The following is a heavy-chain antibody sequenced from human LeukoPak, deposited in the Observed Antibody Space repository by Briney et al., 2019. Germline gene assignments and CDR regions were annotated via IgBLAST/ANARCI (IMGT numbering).Heavy chain of an antibody. J-gene: IGHJ4*02. Sequence: ASVKVSCKASGYTFTGYYIHWVRQAPGQGLEWMGWINPNSGGTNYAQKFQGRVTMTRDTSISTAYMELSRLRSDDTAVYYCAGEAPLTGYYRDYWGQGTLVTVSS. CDR2: INPNSGGT. D-gene: IGHD3-9*01. CDR3: AGEAPLTGYYRDY. V-gene: IGHV1-2*02. CDR1: GYTFTGYY.